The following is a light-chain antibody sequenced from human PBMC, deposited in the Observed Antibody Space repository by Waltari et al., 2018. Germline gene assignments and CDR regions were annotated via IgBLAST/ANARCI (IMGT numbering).Light chain of an antibody. CDR1: QSISSS. J-gene: IGKJ1*01. CDR2: GAS. Sequence: EIVLTQSPVTLSSSPGERATLSCRASQSISSSLVWYQQKPGQPPRLLIFGASGRATGIPDRFSGSGSGTEFTLTINRLEPEDFAVYYCQQYDSSPLTFGQGTKVEIK. V-gene: IGKV3-20*01. CDR3: QQYDSSPLT.